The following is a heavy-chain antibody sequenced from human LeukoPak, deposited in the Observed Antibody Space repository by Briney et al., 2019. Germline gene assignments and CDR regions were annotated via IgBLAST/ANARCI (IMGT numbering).Heavy chain of an antibody. V-gene: IGHV3-7*01. CDR1: GFPFSSYW. CDR2: IKQDGSKK. Sequence: GGSLRLSCVASGFPFSSYWMTWVRQAPGKGLEWVANIKQDGSKKSYVDSVKGRFTISRDNAKNTLYLQMNSLRADDTAVYYCARGSLRLPDYWGQGTLVTVSS. J-gene: IGHJ4*02. D-gene: IGHD6-19*01. CDR3: ARGSLRLPDY.